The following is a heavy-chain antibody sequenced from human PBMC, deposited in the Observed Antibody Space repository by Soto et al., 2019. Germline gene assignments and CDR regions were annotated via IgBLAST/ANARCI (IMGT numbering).Heavy chain of an antibody. Sequence: ASVKVSCKASGYTFTGYYMHWVRQAPGQGLEWMGWINPNSGGTDYAQKFQGWVTMTRDTSISTAYMELSRLRSDDTAVYYCARDHSSSWYGTDYYYGMDVWGQGTTVTVSS. CDR2: INPNSGGT. D-gene: IGHD6-13*01. CDR1: GYTFTGYY. J-gene: IGHJ6*02. CDR3: ARDHSSSWYGTDYYYGMDV. V-gene: IGHV1-2*04.